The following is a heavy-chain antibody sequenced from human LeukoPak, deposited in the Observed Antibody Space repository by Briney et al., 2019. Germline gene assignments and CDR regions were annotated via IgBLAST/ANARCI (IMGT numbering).Heavy chain of an antibody. V-gene: IGHV3-7*04. J-gene: IGHJ4*02. CDR1: AFIFSGHW. Sequence: GGSLRLSCEGSAFIFSGHWMNWVRQTPGKGLEWVASIKEDGSERQYVDSVKGRFSISRDNTKGSLFLQLNSLRAEDTAIYYCTRVGYIDEGIDYWGQGTLVTVSS. CDR2: IKEDGSER. CDR3: TRVGYIDEGIDY. D-gene: IGHD5-24*01.